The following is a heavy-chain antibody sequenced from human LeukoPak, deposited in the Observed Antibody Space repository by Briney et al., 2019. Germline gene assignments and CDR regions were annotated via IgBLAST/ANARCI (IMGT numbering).Heavy chain of an antibody. CDR1: GYTFTGYY. J-gene: IGHJ5*02. Sequence: GASVKVSCKASGYTFTGYYMHWVRQAPGQGLEWMGWINPNSGGTNYEQKFQGRVTMTRDTSISTAYMELSRLRYDDTAVYYCARRRCSGGSCYPNSNWFDPWGQGTLVTVSS. CDR3: ARRRCSGGSCYPNSNWFDP. D-gene: IGHD2-15*01. CDR2: INPNSGGT. V-gene: IGHV1-2*02.